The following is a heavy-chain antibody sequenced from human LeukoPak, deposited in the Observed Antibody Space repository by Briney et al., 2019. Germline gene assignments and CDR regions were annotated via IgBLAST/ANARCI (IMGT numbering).Heavy chain of an antibody. V-gene: IGHV3-23*01. CDR1: GFTFSQYW. J-gene: IGHJ4*02. Sequence: GGSLRLSCAASGFTFSQYWMSWVRQAPGKGLEWVSAISGSGGSTYYADSVKGRFTISRDNSKNTLYLQMNSLRAEDTAVYYCAKGNSGYCSSTSCYTNYWGQGTLVTVSS. CDR2: ISGSGGST. CDR3: AKGNSGYCSSTSCYTNY. D-gene: IGHD2-2*02.